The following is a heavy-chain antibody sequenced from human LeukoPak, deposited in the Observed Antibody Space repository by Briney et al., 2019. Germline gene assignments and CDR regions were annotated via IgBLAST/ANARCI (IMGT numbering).Heavy chain of an antibody. D-gene: IGHD2-15*01. CDR3: ARGVGGSRAFDI. V-gene: IGHV3-21*01. Sequence: GSLRLSCAASGFTFSSYSMNWVRQPPGKGLGGVSSISSSSSYIYYADSVKGRFTISRDNAKNTLYLQMSSLRAEDTAVYYCARGVGGSRAFDIWGQGTMVTVSS. CDR1: GFTFSSYS. CDR2: ISSSSSYI. J-gene: IGHJ3*02.